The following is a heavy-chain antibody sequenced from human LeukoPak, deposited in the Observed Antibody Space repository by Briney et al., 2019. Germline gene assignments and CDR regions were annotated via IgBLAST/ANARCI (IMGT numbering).Heavy chain of an antibody. CDR2: ITWDGGST. CDR3: AKGSRSVSYYYMDF. V-gene: IGHV3-43D*03. Sequence: GGSLRLSCAASGFTFDDFAMHWVRQAPGKALEWVSVITWDGGSTYYAESVKGRFTISRDNTANSLHLQMSSLRPEDSALYFCAKGSRSVSYYYMDFWGKGTTVTASS. D-gene: IGHD5/OR15-5a*01. CDR1: GFTFDDFA. J-gene: IGHJ6*03.